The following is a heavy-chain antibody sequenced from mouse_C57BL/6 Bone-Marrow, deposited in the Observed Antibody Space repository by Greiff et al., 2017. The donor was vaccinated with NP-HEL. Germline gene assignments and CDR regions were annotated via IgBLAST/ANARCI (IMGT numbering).Heavy chain of an antibody. Sequence: EVMLVESGGGLVQPGGSLKLSCAASGFTFSDYGMAWVRQAPRKGPEWVAFISNLAYSIYYADTVTGRFTISRENAKNTLYLEMSSLRSEDTAMYYCARGGIYYGSSYSFAYWGQGTLVTVSA. CDR2: ISNLAYSI. J-gene: IGHJ3*01. V-gene: IGHV5-15*04. CDR3: ARGGIYYGSSYSFAY. CDR1: GFTFSDYG. D-gene: IGHD1-1*01.